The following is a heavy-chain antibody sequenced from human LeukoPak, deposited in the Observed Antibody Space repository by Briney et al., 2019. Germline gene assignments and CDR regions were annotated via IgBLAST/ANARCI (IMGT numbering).Heavy chain of an antibody. D-gene: IGHD1-26*01. CDR1: ALTLYNYG. CDR2: ITNSGDST. CDR3: ARDPSGSYRYFDY. J-gene: IGHJ4*02. V-gene: IGHV3-23*01. Sequence: GGSLRLSCTASALTLYNYGITWVRQAPGKGLEWVSTITNSGDSTYYADSVKGRFTISRDNSKNMLYLQMNSLRAEDTAVYYCARDPSGSYRYFDYWGQGTLVTVSS.